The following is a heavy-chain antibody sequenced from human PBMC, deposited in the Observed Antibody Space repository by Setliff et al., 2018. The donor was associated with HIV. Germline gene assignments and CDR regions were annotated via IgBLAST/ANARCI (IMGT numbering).Heavy chain of an antibody. CDR2: IYYSGNT. Sequence: PSETMSLTCTVSGGSISSGDYYWSWIRQPPGKGLEWIGYIYYSGNTYYMPSLQSRVSMSVDKSKNQFSLKLTSVTAADTAVYYCARGHCSGTNCYGVDYYGMDVWGQGTTVTVSS. CDR1: GGSISSGDYY. J-gene: IGHJ6*02. CDR3: ARGHCSGTNCYGVDYYGMDV. V-gene: IGHV4-30-4*08. D-gene: IGHD2-2*01.